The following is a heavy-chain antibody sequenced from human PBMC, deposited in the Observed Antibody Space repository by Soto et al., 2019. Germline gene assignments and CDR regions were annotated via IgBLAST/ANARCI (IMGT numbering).Heavy chain of an antibody. CDR3: ARRYGYYFDY. CDR1: GGSIISYY. D-gene: IGHD4-17*01. Sequence: SETLSLTCTFSGGSIISYYWSLIRQPPGKGLEWIGYIYYSGSTNYNPSLKSRVTISVDTSKNQLSLKLSSVTAADTAVYYCARRYGYYFDYWGQGTLVTVSS. V-gene: IGHV4-59*08. CDR2: IYYSGST. J-gene: IGHJ4*02.